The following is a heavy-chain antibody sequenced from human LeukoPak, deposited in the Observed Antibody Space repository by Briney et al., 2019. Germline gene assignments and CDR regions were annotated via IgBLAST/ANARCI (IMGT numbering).Heavy chain of an antibody. J-gene: IGHJ5*02. CDR3: ARAVVVVAATLNWFDP. D-gene: IGHD2-15*01. CDR1: GGSISSGDYY. V-gene: IGHV4-39*07. Sequence: SETLSLTCTVSGGSISSGDYYWSWIRQPPGKGLEWIGEINHSGSTNYNPSLKSRVTISVDTSKNQFSLKLSSVTAADTAVYYCARAVVVVAATLNWFDPWGQGTLVTVSS. CDR2: INHSGST.